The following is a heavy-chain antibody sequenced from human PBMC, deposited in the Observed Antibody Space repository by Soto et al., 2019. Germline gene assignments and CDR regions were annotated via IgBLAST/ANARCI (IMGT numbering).Heavy chain of an antibody. D-gene: IGHD4-17*01. V-gene: IGHV4-39*01. J-gene: IGHJ4*02. CDR1: GGSISSSSYY. CDR2: IYYSGST. Sequence: QLQLQESGPGLVKPSETLSLTCTVSGGSISSSSYYWGWIRQPPGKGLEWIGSIYYSGSTYYNPSLKSRVTISGDTSKNQFSLKPSSVTAADTAVYYCARPWDYGGNADYWGQGTLVTVSS. CDR3: ARPWDYGGNADY.